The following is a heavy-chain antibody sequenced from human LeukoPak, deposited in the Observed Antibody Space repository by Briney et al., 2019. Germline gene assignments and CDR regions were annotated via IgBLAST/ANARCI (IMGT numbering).Heavy chain of an antibody. CDR1: GYTFTSYD. V-gene: IGHV1-69*05. J-gene: IGHJ6*03. CDR3: ARYLTAGGPRLNYYMDV. Sequence: SVKVSCKASGYTFTSYDISWVRQAPGQGLEWMGGIIPIFGTANYAQKFQGRVTITTDESTSTAYMELSSLRSEDTAVYYCARYLTAGGPRLNYYMDVWGKGTTVTASS. D-gene: IGHD2-2*01. CDR2: IIPIFGTA.